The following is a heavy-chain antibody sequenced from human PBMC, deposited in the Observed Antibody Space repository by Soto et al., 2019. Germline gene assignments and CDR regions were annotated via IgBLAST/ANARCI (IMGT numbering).Heavy chain of an antibody. J-gene: IGHJ6*03. Sequence: PSETLSLTCSVSGGFISDYSWSWIRQPPGKGLEWIGDISSSGSTKYNPSLKSPVTISRDTSKHQFSLRLTSVTPADTAVYYCARISRSFYNLRVRYYYRSMVVWGKGTTVNVSS. CDR3: ARISRSFYNLRVRYYYRSMVV. D-gene: IGHD3-10*01. CDR2: ISSSGST. CDR1: GGFISDYS. V-gene: IGHV4-59*01.